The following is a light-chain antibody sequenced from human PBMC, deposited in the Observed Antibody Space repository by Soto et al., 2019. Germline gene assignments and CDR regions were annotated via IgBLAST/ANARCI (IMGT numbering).Light chain of an antibody. V-gene: IGLV2-23*02. Sequence: SLLPQPASVSGSPGQSITISCPGTSSDVGSYNLVSWYQQHPGKAPKLMIYEVSKRPSGVSNRFSGSKSGNTASLTISGLQAEDEADYYCCSYAGSRDVFGTGTKVTVL. J-gene: IGLJ1*01. CDR2: EVS. CDR3: CSYAGSRDV. CDR1: SSDVGSYNL.